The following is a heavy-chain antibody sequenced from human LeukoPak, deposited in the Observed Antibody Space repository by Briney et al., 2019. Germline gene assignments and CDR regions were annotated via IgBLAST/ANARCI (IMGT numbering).Heavy chain of an antibody. D-gene: IGHD4-23*01. V-gene: IGHV3-9*01. Sequence: GGSLRLSCAASGFIFDDYAIHWIRQAPGKGLEWVSGISWNSGSIGYADSVKGRFTISRDNAKNSLYLQMNSLRAEDTALYYCAKDVDYGGLYYFDYWGQGTLVTVSS. CDR2: ISWNSGSI. CDR1: GFIFDDYA. J-gene: IGHJ4*02. CDR3: AKDVDYGGLYYFDY.